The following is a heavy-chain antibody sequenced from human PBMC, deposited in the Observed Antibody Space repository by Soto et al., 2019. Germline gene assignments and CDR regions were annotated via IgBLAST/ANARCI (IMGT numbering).Heavy chain of an antibody. V-gene: IGHV3-23*01. CDR2: ISGSGGST. D-gene: IGHD6-6*01. CDR3: AKDLTIAAMYYFDY. CDR1: GFTFSSYA. Sequence: VGSLRLSCAASGFTFSSYAMSWVRQAPGKGLEWVSAISGSGGSTYYADSVKSRFTISRDNSKNTLYLQMNSLRAEDTAVYYCAKDLTIAAMYYFDYWGQGTLVTVSS. J-gene: IGHJ4*02.